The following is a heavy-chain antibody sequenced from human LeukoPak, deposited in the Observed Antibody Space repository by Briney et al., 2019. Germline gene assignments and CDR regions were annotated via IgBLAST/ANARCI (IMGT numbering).Heavy chain of an antibody. Sequence: GGSLRLSCAASGFTFSSYAMHWVRQAPGKGLEWVAVISYDGSNKYYADSVKGRFTISRDNSKNTLYLQMNSLRAEDTAVYYCARDLGGYSYGPPGDHWGQGTLVTVSS. J-gene: IGHJ4*02. D-gene: IGHD5-18*01. CDR1: GFTFSSYA. CDR2: ISYDGSNK. CDR3: ARDLGGYSYGPPGDH. V-gene: IGHV3-30-3*01.